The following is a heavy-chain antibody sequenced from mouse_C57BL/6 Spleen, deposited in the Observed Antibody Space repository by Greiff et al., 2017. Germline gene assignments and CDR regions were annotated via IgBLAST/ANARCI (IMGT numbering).Heavy chain of an antibody. CDR1: GYTFTSYW. CDR2: IRPNSGST. CDR3: AREFGCLEV. Sequence: VQLQQPGAELVKPGASVKLSCKASGYTFTSYWMDWVKQRPGQGLEWIGMIRPNSGSTNYNEKFKGKATLTVDKTSSTAYMQLSSLTSEDTAVCYCAREFGCLEVWGTGTTVTVSS. V-gene: IGHV1-64*01. J-gene: IGHJ1*03.